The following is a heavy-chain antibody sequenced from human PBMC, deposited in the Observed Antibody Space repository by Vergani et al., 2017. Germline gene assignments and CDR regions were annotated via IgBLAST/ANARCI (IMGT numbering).Heavy chain of an antibody. CDR2: IWYDGSNT. CDR3: ARSRYDSSGFSTIFRY. Sequence: QVQLVESGGGVVQPGRSLRLSCVASGFAFRTYGMHWVRQAPGKGLEWVAIIWYDGSNTYYADSVKGRFTVSRDNSRNTLFLQMNSLIVEDTAVYYCARSRYDSSGFSTIFRYWGQGTRVTVS. V-gene: IGHV3-33*01. D-gene: IGHD3-22*01. CDR1: GFAFRTYG. J-gene: IGHJ4*02.